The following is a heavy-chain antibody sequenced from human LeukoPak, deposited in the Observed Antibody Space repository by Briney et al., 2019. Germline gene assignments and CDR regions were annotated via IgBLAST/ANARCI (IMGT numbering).Heavy chain of an antibody. CDR2: ISSSSSYI. CDR1: RFTFSSYS. D-gene: IGHD5-24*01. J-gene: IGHJ3*02. V-gene: IGHV3-21*01. Sequence: GGSLRLSCAASRFTFSSYSMNWVRQAPGKGLEWVSSISSSSSYIYYADSVKGRFTISRDNAKNSLYLQMNSLRAEDTAVYYCASSSEMATIFAAFDIWGQGTMVTVSS. CDR3: ASSSEMATIFAAFDI.